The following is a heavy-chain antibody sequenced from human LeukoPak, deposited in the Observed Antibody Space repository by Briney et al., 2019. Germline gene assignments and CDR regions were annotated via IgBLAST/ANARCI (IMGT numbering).Heavy chain of an antibody. CDR1: VGTFSIYA. CDR2: IIPIFGTA. V-gene: IGHV1-69*05. J-gene: IGHJ6*03. Sequence: GASVKVSCKASVGTFSIYAFSWVRQAPGQGLEWMGGIIPIFGTANYAQKLQGRVTITTDESTSTAYMELSSLRSEDTAVYYCALDLAGYSSSSYYYYYMDVWGKGTTVTVSS. CDR3: ALDLAGYSSSSYYYYYMDV. D-gene: IGHD6-13*01.